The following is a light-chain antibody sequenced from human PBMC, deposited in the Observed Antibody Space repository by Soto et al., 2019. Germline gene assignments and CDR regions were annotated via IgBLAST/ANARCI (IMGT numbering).Light chain of an antibody. Sequence: QSALTQSASVSGSPGQSITISCTGTSSDVGGYNYVSWYQQRPGKAPKLMISEVSNRPSGVSNRFSGSKSGNTASLTISGLHAEDEADYYCSSYTGSATLVFGGGTQLTVL. CDR3: SSYTGSATLV. CDR2: EVS. CDR1: SSDVGGYNY. J-gene: IGLJ3*02. V-gene: IGLV2-14*01.